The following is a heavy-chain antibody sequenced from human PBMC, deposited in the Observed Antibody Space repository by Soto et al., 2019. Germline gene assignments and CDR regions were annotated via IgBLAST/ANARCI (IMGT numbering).Heavy chain of an antibody. V-gene: IGHV4-4*07. CDR1: GGAINDYY. CDR2: VYPTGDT. Sequence: QVQLQESGPGLVKPSETLSLTCTVSGGAINDYYWSWIRQPAGKGLEWIGRVYPTGDTNYNPSLKSRVTLSLDSSENQFSLKLTSVSAVDTAVYYCARYAPSTGWFDSWGQGTPVTVSS. D-gene: IGHD6-19*01. J-gene: IGHJ5*01. CDR3: ARYAPSTGWFDS.